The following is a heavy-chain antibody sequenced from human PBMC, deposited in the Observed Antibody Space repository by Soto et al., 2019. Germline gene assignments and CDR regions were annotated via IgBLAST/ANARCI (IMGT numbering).Heavy chain of an antibody. CDR2: INNSGSA. Sequence: QVQLQQWGAGLLKPSETLSLTCAVYGGSFSGYYWSWIRQPPGKGLEWIGEINNSGSANYNPSRKRRVTISVDTSKNQFSLKLSSVTAADTAVYYCASYSRGRYCSSTIYYRIMNYYYYGMDVLGQGTKVKVSS. CDR1: GGSFSGYY. J-gene: IGHJ6*02. V-gene: IGHV4-34*01. D-gene: IGHD2-2*02. CDR3: ASYSRGRYCSSTIYYRIMNYYYYGMDV.